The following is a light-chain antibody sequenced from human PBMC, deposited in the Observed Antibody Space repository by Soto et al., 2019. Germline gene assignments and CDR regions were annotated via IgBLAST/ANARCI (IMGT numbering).Light chain of an antibody. J-gene: IGKJ1*01. CDR2: KAS. V-gene: IGKV1-5*03. CDR3: QHDLTYSWA. Sequence: DIQMTQSPSTLSASVGDRVTITCRASQSISNWLAWYQQRPGKAPKLLIYKASNLESGVPSRFSGSGSGTEFTLTISSRQPDDFATYYGQHDLTYSWAFGQGTKVDVK. CDR1: QSISNW.